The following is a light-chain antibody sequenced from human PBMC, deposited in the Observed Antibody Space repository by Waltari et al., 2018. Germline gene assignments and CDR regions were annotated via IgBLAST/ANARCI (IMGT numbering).Light chain of an antibody. Sequence: QSALTQPASVSGSPGQSITISCTGTSSDIGSYNYVSWYQQHPGKAPKLIIFDVANRSSGVSNRFSGSKSGNTDSLTISGLQAEDEADYFCASYMDTTTLELFGGGTSLTVL. V-gene: IGLV2-14*03. CDR2: DVA. J-gene: IGLJ2*01. CDR1: SSDIGSYNY. CDR3: ASYMDTTTLEL.